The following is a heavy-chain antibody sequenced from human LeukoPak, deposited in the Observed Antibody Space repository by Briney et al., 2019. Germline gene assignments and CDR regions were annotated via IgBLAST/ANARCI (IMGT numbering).Heavy chain of an antibody. CDR3: AKDQIGVLPDAFDV. Sequence: PGGSLRLSCAASGFTVSSNYMSWVRQAPGKGLEWVSSIRGNGGGPFYADSVKGRFTISRDNSENMLFLQMNSLRADDAAVYYCAKDQIGVLPDAFDVWGQGAMVSVSS. CDR1: GFTVSSNY. V-gene: IGHV3-53*01. CDR2: IRGNGGGP. D-gene: IGHD3-10*01. J-gene: IGHJ3*01.